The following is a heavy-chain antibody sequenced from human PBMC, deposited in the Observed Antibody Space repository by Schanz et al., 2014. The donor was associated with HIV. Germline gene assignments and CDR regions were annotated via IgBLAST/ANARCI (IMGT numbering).Heavy chain of an antibody. CDR2: IWYDGSNK. CDR1: RFTFSSYG. D-gene: IGHD1-20*01. Sequence: VQLLESGGGLVQPGGSLRLSCAASRFTFSSYGMHWVRQAPGKGLEWVAIIWYDGSNKYYADSVKGRFTISRDNSKNTLYLQMNSLRAEDTAVYYCARGEAITSYYYYYGMDVWGQGTTVTVSS. V-gene: IGHV3-33*01. CDR3: ARGEAITSYYYYYGMDV. J-gene: IGHJ6*02.